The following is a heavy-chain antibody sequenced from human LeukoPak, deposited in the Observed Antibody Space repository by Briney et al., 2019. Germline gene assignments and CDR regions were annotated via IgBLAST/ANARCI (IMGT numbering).Heavy chain of an antibody. J-gene: IGHJ4*02. CDR1: GGSISSSSYY. D-gene: IGHD3-22*01. CDR3: ARDGFYDSSGYYYNWVFDY. V-gene: IGHV4-39*07. CDR2: IYYSGST. Sequence: PSETLSLTCTVSGGSISSSSYYWGWLRQPPGKGLEWIGSIYYSGSTYYNPSLKSRVTISVDTSKNQFSLRLSSVTAADTAVYYCARDGFYDSSGYYYNWVFDYWGQGTLVTVSS.